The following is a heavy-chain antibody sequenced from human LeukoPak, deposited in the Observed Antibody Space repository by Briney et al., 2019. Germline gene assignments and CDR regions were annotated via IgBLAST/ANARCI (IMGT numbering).Heavy chain of an antibody. Sequence: SETLSLTCTVSGGSISTYYWNWIRQPPGKGLEWIGYIYHSGSTNYNPSLRSRVTISVDTSKNQFSLNLNSVTAADTAVYYCARGGAARLHFQNWGQGTLVTVSS. CDR3: ARGGAARLHFQN. D-gene: IGHD6-6*01. J-gene: IGHJ1*01. CDR1: GGSISTYY. V-gene: IGHV4-59*01. CDR2: IYHSGST.